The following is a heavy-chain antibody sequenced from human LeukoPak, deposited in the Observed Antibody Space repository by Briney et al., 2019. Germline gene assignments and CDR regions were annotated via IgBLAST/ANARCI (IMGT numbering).Heavy chain of an antibody. CDR1: GFTFSSYA. Sequence: GGSLRLSCAASGFTFSSYAMSWVRQAPGKGLEWVSAISGSGGSTYYADSVKARFTISRDNSKSTLYLQMNSLRAEDTAVYYCAKDLVGATSYWGQGTLVTVSS. CDR3: AKDLVGATSY. CDR2: ISGSGGST. D-gene: IGHD1-26*01. J-gene: IGHJ4*02. V-gene: IGHV3-23*01.